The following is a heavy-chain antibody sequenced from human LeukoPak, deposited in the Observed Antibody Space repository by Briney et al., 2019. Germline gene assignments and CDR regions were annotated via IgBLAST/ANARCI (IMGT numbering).Heavy chain of an antibody. J-gene: IGHJ4*02. D-gene: IGHD2-15*01. CDR3: ARDSPGYCSGGSCYGLDY. Sequence: GGSLRLSCAASGFTFSSYSMSWVRQPPGKGLEWVSSISNSSRYIYYADSVKGRFTISRENAKNSLYLQMNSLRAEDTAVYYCARDSPGYCSGGSCYGLDYWGQGTLVTVSS. CDR1: GFTFSSYS. V-gene: IGHV3-21*01. CDR2: ISNSSRYI.